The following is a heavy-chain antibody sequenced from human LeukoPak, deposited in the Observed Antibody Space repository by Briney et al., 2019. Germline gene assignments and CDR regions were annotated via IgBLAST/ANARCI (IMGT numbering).Heavy chain of an antibody. CDR1: GGSISSYY. V-gene: IGHV4-4*07. J-gene: IGHJ6*03. Sequence: SETLSLTCTVSGGSISSYYWSWIRQPAGKGLEWIGRIYTSGSTNYNPSLKSRVTISVDTSKNQFSLKLSSVTAADTAVYYCARYDYYDSSASTYYYYYIDVWGKGTTVTVSS. CDR3: ARYDYYDSSASTYYYYYIDV. D-gene: IGHD3-22*01. CDR2: IYTSGST.